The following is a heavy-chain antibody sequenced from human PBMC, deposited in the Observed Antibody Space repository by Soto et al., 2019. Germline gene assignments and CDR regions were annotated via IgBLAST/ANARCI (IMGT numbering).Heavy chain of an antibody. CDR3: TKGGYDLIYYFGMDV. CDR2: ISSDGDTI. J-gene: IGHJ6*02. D-gene: IGHD5-12*01. CDR1: GFTFHEYA. Sequence: EVHLIESGGGWVQPGTSLRVSCAASGFTFHEYAMHWVRQAPGKGLERVSGISSDGDTIAYADSVQGRFTVFRDNAKNSLYLQMNSLRAEDTALYYCTKGGYDLIYYFGMDVWGQGTTVTVSS. V-gene: IGHV3-9*01.